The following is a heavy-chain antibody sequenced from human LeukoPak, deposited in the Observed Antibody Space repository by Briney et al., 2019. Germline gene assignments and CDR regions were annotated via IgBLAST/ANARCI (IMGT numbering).Heavy chain of an antibody. V-gene: IGHV3-66*01. CDR2: IYSGGDT. J-gene: IGHJ5*02. CDR3: ARERTVAVREWA. D-gene: IGHD6-19*01. Sequence: GGSLRLSCTVSGFTVSSNYMSWVRQAPGKGLEWVSLIYSGGDTYYADSVKGRFTISRDNSRNMLYLQMSSLKVEDTAVYFCARERTVAVREWAWGQGTLVTVSS. CDR1: GFTVSSNY.